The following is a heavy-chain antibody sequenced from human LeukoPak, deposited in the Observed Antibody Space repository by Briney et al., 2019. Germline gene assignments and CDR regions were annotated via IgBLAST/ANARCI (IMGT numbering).Heavy chain of an antibody. D-gene: IGHD2-15*01. CDR2: ISSNGSTI. V-gene: IGHV3-48*03. CDR3: ARDPLRCSGGSCYSDYYYYGMDV. J-gene: IGHJ6*01. Sequence: GGSLRLSCEASGFTFSSYEMNWVRQAPGKGLGCVSYISSNGSTIYYADSVKGRFSISRDNAKNSLYLQMNSLRGEDTAVYYCARDPLRCSGGSCYSDYYYYGMDVWGKGPRSPSPQ. CDR1: GFTFSSYE.